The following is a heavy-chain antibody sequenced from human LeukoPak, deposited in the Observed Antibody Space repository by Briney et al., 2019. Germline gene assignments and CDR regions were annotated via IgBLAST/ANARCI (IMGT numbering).Heavy chain of an antibody. D-gene: IGHD5-18*01. J-gene: IGHJ5*02. Sequence: PSETLSLTCAVYGGSFSGYYWSWIRQPPGKGLEWIGEINHSGSTNYNPSPKSRVTISVDTSKNQFSLKLSSVTAADTAVYYCARGPRGYSYGYWFDPWGQGTLVTVSS. CDR2: INHSGST. CDR3: ARGPRGYSYGYWFDP. CDR1: GGSFSGYY. V-gene: IGHV4-34*01.